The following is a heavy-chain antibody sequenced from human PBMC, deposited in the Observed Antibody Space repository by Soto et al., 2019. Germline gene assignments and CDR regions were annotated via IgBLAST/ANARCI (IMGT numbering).Heavy chain of an antibody. J-gene: IGHJ6*02. V-gene: IGHV1-2*04. CDR1: GYTFTGYY. D-gene: IGHD5-18*01. Sequence: ASVKVSCKTAGYTFTGYYMHWVRQAPGQGLEWMGWINPNSGGTNYAQKFQGWVTMTRDTSISTAYMELSRLRAEDTAVYYCARDRSYSYGSNGMDVWGQGTTVTVSS. CDR2: INPNSGGT. CDR3: ARDRSYSYGSNGMDV.